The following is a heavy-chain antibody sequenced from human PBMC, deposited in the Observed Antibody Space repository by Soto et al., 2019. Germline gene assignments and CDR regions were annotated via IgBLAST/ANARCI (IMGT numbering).Heavy chain of an antibody. CDR1: GFTCGDSY. D-gene: IGHD2-15*01. CDR3: VRGGGGGLFDP. Sequence: GVLRRCCAGSGFTCGDSYMSWIRQAPGKGLEWLSYISPGSRYPAYADSVKGRFTTSRDNAKRSLYLQMMSLTAEDTAIYYCVRGGGGGLFDPWGQGTMVTVSS. CDR2: ISPGSRYP. J-gene: IGHJ5*02. V-gene: IGHV3-11*06.